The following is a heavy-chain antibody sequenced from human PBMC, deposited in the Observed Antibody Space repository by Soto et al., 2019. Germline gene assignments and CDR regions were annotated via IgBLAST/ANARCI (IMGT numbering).Heavy chain of an antibody. Sequence: QVQLMQSGAEVKKPGASVKVTCKASGYTFTSYGITWVRQAPGQGLEWMGWISAYNDNTNYAQKLQGRVTMTTDTSTSTAYMELRSLRSDDTAVYYCARAPRAWDAFDIWGQGTMVTVSS. CDR3: ARAPRAWDAFDI. J-gene: IGHJ3*02. CDR2: ISAYNDNT. V-gene: IGHV1-18*01. CDR1: GYTFTSYG.